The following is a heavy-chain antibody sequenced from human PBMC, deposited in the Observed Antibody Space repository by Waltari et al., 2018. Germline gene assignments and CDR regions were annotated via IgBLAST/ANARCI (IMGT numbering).Heavy chain of an antibody. CDR2: IKTDGSET. V-gene: IGHV3-7*01. D-gene: IGHD6-13*01. J-gene: IGHJ4*02. CDR3: AIGGVETSWYWRY. CDR1: GFTVGTSW. Sequence: EVQVVESGGGLVQPGGSLRLSCAASGFTVGTSWMTWFRQAPGKGLEWVANIKTDGSETYYVDSVKGRFTISRDNTKNSLYLQMSSLRAEDTAVYYCAIGGVETSWYWRYWGQGTLVTVSS.